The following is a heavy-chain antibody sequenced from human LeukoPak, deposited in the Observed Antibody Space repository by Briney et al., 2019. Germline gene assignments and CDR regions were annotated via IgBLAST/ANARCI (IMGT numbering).Heavy chain of an antibody. V-gene: IGHV3-9*03. CDR1: GFTFDDYA. Sequence: GRSLRLSCAASGFTFDDYAMHWVRQAPGKGLEWVSGISWNSGSIVYTDSVKGRFTISRDKAKNSLYLQMNSLRAEDMALYYCAKGYDSNGYYLYAFDIWGQGTMVTVSS. D-gene: IGHD3-22*01. CDR3: AKGYDSNGYYLYAFDI. CDR2: ISWNSGSI. J-gene: IGHJ3*02.